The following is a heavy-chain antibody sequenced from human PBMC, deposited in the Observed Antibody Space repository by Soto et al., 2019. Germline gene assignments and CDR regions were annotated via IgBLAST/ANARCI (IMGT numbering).Heavy chain of an antibody. CDR2: INPSGGST. Sequence: ASGKVCCKASGYTFTDYYIHWVRQAPGQGLEWMGMINPSGGSTDYAQKFRGRVTMTRDTSTGTVYMELCSLRSEDTAVYYCARPPFPGCINAVCYPFKYWGQGALVTLSP. CDR3: ARPPFPGCINAVCYPFKY. J-gene: IGHJ4*02. V-gene: IGHV1-46*01. D-gene: IGHD2-8*01. CDR1: GYTFTDYY.